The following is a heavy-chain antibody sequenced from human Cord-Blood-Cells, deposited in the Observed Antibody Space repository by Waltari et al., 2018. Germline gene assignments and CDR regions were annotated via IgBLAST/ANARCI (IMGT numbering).Heavy chain of an antibody. D-gene: IGHD6-13*01. J-gene: IGHJ4*02. CDR2: ISYDGSNK. Sequence: QVQLVESGGGVVQPGRSLRLSFAASGLTFSSYAMPWVRQAPGKGLELVAVISYDGSNKYYADAVKGRFTISRDNSKNTLYLQMNSLRAEDTAVYYCASLIAAADYWGQGTLVTVSS. V-gene: IGHV3-30-3*01. CDR1: GLTFSSYA. CDR3: ASLIAAADY.